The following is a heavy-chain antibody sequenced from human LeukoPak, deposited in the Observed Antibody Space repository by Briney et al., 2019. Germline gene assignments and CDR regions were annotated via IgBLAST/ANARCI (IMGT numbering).Heavy chain of an antibody. CDR3: ARGDSGSYL. D-gene: IGHD1-26*01. V-gene: IGHV3-33*01. CDR2: IWYDGSNK. J-gene: IGHJ4*02. Sequence: GGSLRLSCEASGFTFSSYGMHWVRQAPGKGLEWVAVIWYDGSNKYYADSVKGRFTISRDNSKNTLYLQMNSLRAEDTAVYYCARGDSGSYLWGQGTLVTVSS. CDR1: GFTFSSYG.